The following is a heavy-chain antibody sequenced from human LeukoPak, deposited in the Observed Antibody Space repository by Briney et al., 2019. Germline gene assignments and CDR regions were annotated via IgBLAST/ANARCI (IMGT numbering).Heavy chain of an antibody. CDR1: GFTFSSSA. D-gene: IGHD3-9*01. Sequence: GGSLRLSCAASGFTFSSSAMSWVRQAPGKGLEWVSAISNNGGYTYYADSVQGRFTISRDNSKSTLCLQMNSLRAEDTAVYYCARESDISTGAPIPYGMDVWGQGTTVTVSS. V-gene: IGHV3-23*01. J-gene: IGHJ6*02. CDR3: ARESDISTGAPIPYGMDV. CDR2: ISNNGGYT.